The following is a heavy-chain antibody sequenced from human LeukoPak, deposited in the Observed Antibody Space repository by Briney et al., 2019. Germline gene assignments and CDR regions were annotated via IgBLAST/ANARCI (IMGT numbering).Heavy chain of an antibody. Sequence: PSESLSLTCTVSGASITSSNYYWLWLRQPPGKGLEWIGSIYYTGITYYNPSLKSRVTISVDTSKDQFSLKLSSVTAADTAVYYCARDGESRGFDYWGQGTLVTVSS. CDR3: ARDGESRGFDY. J-gene: IGHJ4*02. CDR1: GASITSSNYY. D-gene: IGHD3-10*01. V-gene: IGHV4-39*07. CDR2: IYYTGIT.